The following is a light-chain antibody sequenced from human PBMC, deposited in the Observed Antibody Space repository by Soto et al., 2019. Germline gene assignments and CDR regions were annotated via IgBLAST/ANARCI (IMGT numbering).Light chain of an antibody. CDR3: SSYAGSNNYV. Sequence: QSVLTQPPSASGSPGQSVTISFIGTSSDVGNYNYVSWYQQHPGKAPKLMIYEVSKRPSGVPDRFSGSKSGNTASLTVSGLQTDDEADYYCSSYAGSNNYVFGTGTKVTVL. CDR2: EVS. V-gene: IGLV2-8*01. CDR1: SSDVGNYNY. J-gene: IGLJ1*01.